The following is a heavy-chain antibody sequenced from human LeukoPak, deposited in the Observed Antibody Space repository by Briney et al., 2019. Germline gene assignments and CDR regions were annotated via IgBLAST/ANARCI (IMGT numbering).Heavy chain of an antibody. D-gene: IGHD4/OR15-4a*01. CDR1: GFIFDDYT. J-gene: IGHJ4*02. CDR3: AKGDYGPEGYYYFDY. CDR2: ISRDGGST. V-gene: IGHV3-43*01. Sequence: GSLRLSCAASGFIFDDYTMYWVRQAPGKGLEWVSLISRDGGSTYYADSVRGRFTISRDNAKNSLYLQMNSLRAEDMALYYCAKGDYGPEGYYYFDYWGQGTLVTVSS.